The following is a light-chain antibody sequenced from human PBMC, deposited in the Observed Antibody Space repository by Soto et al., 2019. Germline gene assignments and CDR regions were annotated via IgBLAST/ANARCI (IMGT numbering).Light chain of an antibody. CDR3: QQYGSSPLT. J-gene: IGKJ4*01. Sequence: EIVLTQSPGTLSLSPGDRATLSCRASQTVSFSYLAWYQQKPGQAPRLLIYGASSRATGIPDRFSGSESGTDFPLTISRLEPEDFAVYNCQQYGSSPLTFGGGTKVEIK. V-gene: IGKV3-20*01. CDR2: GAS. CDR1: QTVSFSY.